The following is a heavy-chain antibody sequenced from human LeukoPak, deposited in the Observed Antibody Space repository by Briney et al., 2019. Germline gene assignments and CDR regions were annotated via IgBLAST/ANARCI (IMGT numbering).Heavy chain of an antibody. D-gene: IGHD3-3*01. CDR2: ISSSSSTI. Sequence: GGSLRLSCAASGFTFSSYSMNWVRQAPGKGLEWVSYISSSSSTIYYADSVKGRFTISRDNAKNSLYLQMNSLRAEDTAVYYCARVGPDFWSGYLAGPVFYYFDYWGQGTLVTVSS. V-gene: IGHV3-48*01. J-gene: IGHJ4*02. CDR3: ARVGPDFWSGYLAGPVFYYFDY. CDR1: GFTFSSYS.